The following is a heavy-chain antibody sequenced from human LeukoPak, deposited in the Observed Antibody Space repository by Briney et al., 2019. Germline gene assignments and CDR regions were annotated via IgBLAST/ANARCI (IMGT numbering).Heavy chain of an antibody. CDR1: GFTFSSYA. J-gene: IGHJ4*02. CDR3: ARGAAAAPYYFDY. D-gene: IGHD6-13*01. V-gene: IGHV3-23*01. CDR2: ISGSGGST. Sequence: GSLRLSCAASGFTFSSYAMSWVRQAPGKGLEWVSAISGSGGSTYYADSVKGRFTISRDNSKNTLYLQMNGLRAEDTAVYYCARGAAAAPYYFDYWGQGTLVTVSS.